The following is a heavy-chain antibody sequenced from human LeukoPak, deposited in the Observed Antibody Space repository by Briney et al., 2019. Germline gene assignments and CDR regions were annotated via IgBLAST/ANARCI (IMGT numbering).Heavy chain of an antibody. Sequence: GGSLRLSCAASGFTFSNYALTWVRQAPGKGLEWLSSISGSGGSTYYADSVKGRFTISRDNSKNTLYLQMNSLRAEDTAVYYCTRHPYGDYPNNWFDPWGQGTLVTVSS. CDR3: TRHPYGDYPNNWFDP. V-gene: IGHV3-23*01. D-gene: IGHD4-17*01. CDR2: ISGSGGST. CDR1: GFTFSNYA. J-gene: IGHJ5*02.